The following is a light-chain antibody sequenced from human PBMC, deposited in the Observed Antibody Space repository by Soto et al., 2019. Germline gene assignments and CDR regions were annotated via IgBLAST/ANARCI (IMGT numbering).Light chain of an antibody. CDR2: AAS. Sequence: DIHMTQSPSSLSASVRDRVTITCRASQDIDNSLAWYQQQAGKVPKLLIYAASTLQSGVPPRFSGSGSGTEFTLTISSLQPEDVATYYCQKYSSAPLTFGPGTKVDIK. J-gene: IGKJ3*01. V-gene: IGKV1-27*01. CDR3: QKYSSAPLT. CDR1: QDIDNS.